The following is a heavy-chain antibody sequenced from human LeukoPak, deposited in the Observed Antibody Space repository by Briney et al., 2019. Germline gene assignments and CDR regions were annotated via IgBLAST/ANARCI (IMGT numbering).Heavy chain of an antibody. D-gene: IGHD3-3*01. CDR3: ARESGGDYDFWSGYYTFDY. J-gene: IGHJ4*02. Sequence: SETLSLTCAVYGGSFSGYYWSWIRQPPGKGLEWIGEINHSGSTNYNPSLKSRVTISVDTSKNQFSLKLSSVTAADTAVYYCARESGGDYDFWSGYYTFDYWGQGTLVTVSS. V-gene: IGHV4-34*01. CDR2: INHSGST. CDR1: GGSFSGYY.